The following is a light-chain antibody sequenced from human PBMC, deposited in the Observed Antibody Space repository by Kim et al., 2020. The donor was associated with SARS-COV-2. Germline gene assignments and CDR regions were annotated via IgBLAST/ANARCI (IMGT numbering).Light chain of an antibody. CDR3: QRTYSTPWT. CDR2: AAS. J-gene: IGKJ1*01. V-gene: IGKV1-39*01. Sequence: AAVGDRVSITCRASQSISSYLNWYQQKVGKAPKLLIYAASSLQTGVPSRFSGSGSGTDFTLTISSLQPEDFATYYCQRTYSTPWTFGQGTKVDIK. CDR1: QSISSY.